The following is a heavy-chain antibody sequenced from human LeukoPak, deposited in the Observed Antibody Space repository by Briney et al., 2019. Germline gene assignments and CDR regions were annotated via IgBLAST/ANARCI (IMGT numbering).Heavy chain of an antibody. CDR2: IYPGDSDT. Sequence: GGSLKIFCKGSGYHFTSFWNAWVRQGPGKGLEWMGIIYPGDSDTRYSPSFQGQVTISADKTISTAYLQWSSLKASDTAMYYCARLGLSNAFDIWGQGTMVTVSS. V-gene: IGHV5-51*01. J-gene: IGHJ3*02. CDR1: GYHFTSFW. CDR3: ARLGLSNAFDI. D-gene: IGHD3-16*02.